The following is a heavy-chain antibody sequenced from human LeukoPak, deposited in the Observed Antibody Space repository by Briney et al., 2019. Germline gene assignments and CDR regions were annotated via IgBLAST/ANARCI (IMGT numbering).Heavy chain of an antibody. Sequence: SETLSLTCTVSGVSISSGDYYWSWIRQPPGKGLEWTGYIYYSGNTYYNPSLKSRVTISVDTSNNQFSLKLSSVTAADTALYYCARDYSGYHLLDYWGQGTLVTVSS. V-gene: IGHV4-30-4*08. CDR1: GVSISSGDYY. J-gene: IGHJ4*02. CDR3: ARDYSGYHLLDY. D-gene: IGHD5-12*01. CDR2: IYYSGNT.